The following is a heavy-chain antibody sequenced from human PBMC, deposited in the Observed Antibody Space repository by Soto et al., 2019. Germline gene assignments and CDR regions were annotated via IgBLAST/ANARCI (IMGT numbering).Heavy chain of an antibody. J-gene: IGHJ4*02. D-gene: IGHD1-26*01. CDR3: ARDAGVGQLPLTF. CDR1: GGSIGRYY. V-gene: IGHV4-59*01. Sequence: SETLSLTCTVSGGSIGRYYWSWIRQPPGKGLEWIAYISYIGSTSYNPSLKSRVTISVDTSKNQFSLKLSSVTAADTAVYYCARDAGVGQLPLTFRGKGALVTVSS. CDR2: ISYIGST.